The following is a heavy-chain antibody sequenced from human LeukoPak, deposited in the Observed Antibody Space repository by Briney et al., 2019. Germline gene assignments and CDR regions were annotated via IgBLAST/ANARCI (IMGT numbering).Heavy chain of an antibody. CDR1: GYTFTSYD. CDR2: MNPNSGNT. J-gene: IGHJ6*03. V-gene: IGHV1-8*03. CDR3: ARGRELELTGYYYYYMDV. D-gene: IGHD1-7*01. Sequence: GASVKVSCKTSGYTFTSYDINWVRQATGQGLEWMGWMNPNSGNTGYAQKFQGRVTITRNTSISTAYMELSSLRSEDTAVYYCARGRELELTGYYYYYMDVWGKGTTVTVSS.